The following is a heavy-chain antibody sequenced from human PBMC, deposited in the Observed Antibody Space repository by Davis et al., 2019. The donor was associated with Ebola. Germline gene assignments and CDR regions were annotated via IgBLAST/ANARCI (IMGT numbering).Heavy chain of an antibody. D-gene: IGHD1-26*01. Sequence: GESLKISCAASGFTFSSYGMHWVRQAPGKGLEWVAVIWYDGSNKYYADSVKGRFTISRDNSKNTLYLQMNSLRAEDTAVYYCAGGGRYHGYYFDYWGQGTLVTVSS. J-gene: IGHJ4*02. CDR1: GFTFSSYG. V-gene: IGHV3-33*01. CDR2: IWYDGSNK. CDR3: AGGGRYHGYYFDY.